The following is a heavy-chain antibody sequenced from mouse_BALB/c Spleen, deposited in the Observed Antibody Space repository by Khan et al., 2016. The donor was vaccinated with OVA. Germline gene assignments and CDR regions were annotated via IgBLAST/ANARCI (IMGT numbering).Heavy chain of an antibody. V-gene: IGHV3-2*02. J-gene: IGHJ2*02. CDR1: GYSITSDYA. D-gene: IGHD2-3*01. CDR2: ISYSGNT. Sequence: EVKLLESGPGLVKPSPSLSLTCTVTGYSITSDYAWNWIRQFPGNKLEWMGFISYSGNTKYNPSLTSRFSITRDTSTNQFFLQLNSVTTEDTATYDCARGDGGDFDYWGQGTSLTVSS. CDR3: ARGDGGDFDY.